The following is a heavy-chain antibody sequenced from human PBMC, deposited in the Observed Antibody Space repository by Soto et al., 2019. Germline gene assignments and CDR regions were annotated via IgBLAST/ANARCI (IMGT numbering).Heavy chain of an antibody. CDR2: IRAYNGDT. Sequence: ASVKVSCKASGFTFTTYGISWVRQAPGQRPEWMRWIRAYNGDTNYAQRLQGRVTMTTDTSTTTAYMELRSLKSDDTAIYYCARVGSSSSPIDFWGQGTLVTVSS. D-gene: IGHD6-6*01. CDR3: ARVGSSSSPIDF. J-gene: IGHJ4*02. CDR1: GFTFTTYG. V-gene: IGHV1-18*01.